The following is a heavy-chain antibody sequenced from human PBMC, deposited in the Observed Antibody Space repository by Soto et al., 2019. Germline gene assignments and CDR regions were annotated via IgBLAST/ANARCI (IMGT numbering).Heavy chain of an antibody. CDR3: ARQARDTSDAFDI. J-gene: IGHJ3*02. Sequence: QVQLQESGPGLVKPSETLYLTCTVSGGSISSYYWSWIRQPPGQGLEWLGYIYYSGSTNYNPPIKSRVTMPVDTSKNQFSLKLISVTAADTAVYDCARQARDTSDAFDIWGQGTMVTVSS. CDR1: GGSISSYY. CDR2: IYYSGST. V-gene: IGHV4-59*08. D-gene: IGHD5-18*01.